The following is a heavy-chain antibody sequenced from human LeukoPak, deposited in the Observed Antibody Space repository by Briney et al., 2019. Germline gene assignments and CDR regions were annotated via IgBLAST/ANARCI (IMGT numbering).Heavy chain of an antibody. Sequence: GGSLRLSCAASGFTFSSYSMNWVRQAPGKGLEWVSSISSSSSYIYYADSVKGRFTISRDNSKNTLYLQMNSLRAEDTAVYYCARAKAWLLSGDFDYWGQGTLVTVSS. V-gene: IGHV3-21*01. D-gene: IGHD3-3*01. CDR1: GFTFSSYS. CDR3: ARAKAWLLSGDFDY. J-gene: IGHJ4*02. CDR2: ISSSSSYI.